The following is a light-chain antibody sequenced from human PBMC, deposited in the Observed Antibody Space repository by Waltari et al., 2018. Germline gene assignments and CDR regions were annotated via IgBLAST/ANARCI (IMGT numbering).Light chain of an antibody. Sequence: NFMLTQPHSVSESPGKTVTISCTRSSGSIASNYVQWYQQRPGSSPTPVIFEDDQRPSGVPGLFAGSIDSSSNSVSLTISGLKTEDEADYSCKSYDSSDLWVFGGGTRLTVL. J-gene: IGLJ3*02. CDR3: KSYDSSDLWV. V-gene: IGLV6-57*01. CDR2: EDD. CDR1: SGSIASNY.